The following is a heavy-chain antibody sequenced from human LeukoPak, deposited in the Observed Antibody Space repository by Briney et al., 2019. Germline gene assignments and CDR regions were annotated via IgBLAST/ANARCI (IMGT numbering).Heavy chain of an antibody. CDR3: ARDSSDIRSLIAH. V-gene: IGHV1-46*01. Sequence: ASVKVSCKASGYTFTSYYMHWVRQAPGQGLEWMGIINPSGGSTSYAQKFQGRVTMTRDTSTSTVYMELSSLRSEDTAIYYCARDSSDIRSLIAHWGQGTLVTVSS. CDR2: INPSGGST. J-gene: IGHJ1*01. CDR1: GYTFTSYY. D-gene: IGHD2-15*01.